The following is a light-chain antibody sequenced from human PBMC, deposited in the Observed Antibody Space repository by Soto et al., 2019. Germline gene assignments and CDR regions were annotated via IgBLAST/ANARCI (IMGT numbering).Light chain of an antibody. CDR3: QQYYSYPTT. V-gene: IGKV1-8*01. J-gene: IGKJ5*01. CDR1: QGVTSN. Sequence: AIRMTQSPSSFSASTGDRVTITCRASQGVTSNLAWYQQKPGKAPELLIYDASTLQSGAPSRSSGSGSGTDFTLTISSLQSEDFATYYCQQYYSYPTTFGQGTRLEIK. CDR2: DAS.